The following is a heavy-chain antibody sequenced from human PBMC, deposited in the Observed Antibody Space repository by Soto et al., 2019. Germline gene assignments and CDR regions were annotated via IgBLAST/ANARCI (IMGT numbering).Heavy chain of an antibody. CDR3: ARYKVRLQLGGNYYYILDV. CDR2: IMPVFATP. V-gene: IGHV1-69*12. D-gene: IGHD1-1*01. CDR1: GGTFSTSA. Sequence: QVQLVQSGAEVKKPGSSVKVSCKASGGTFSTSAISWVRQAPGQGLEWVGGIMPVFATPDYAQNFQGRVTITADDSTTTACLELTSLGADDTAVYYSARYKVRLQLGGNYYYILDVWGQGTAITVSS. J-gene: IGHJ6*02.